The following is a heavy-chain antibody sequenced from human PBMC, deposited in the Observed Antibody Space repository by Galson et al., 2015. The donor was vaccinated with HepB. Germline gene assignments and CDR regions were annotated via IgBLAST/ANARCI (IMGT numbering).Heavy chain of an antibody. CDR1: GFIFKHYA. CDR2: ITFGGGTT. D-gene: IGHD3-3*01. CDR3: AKLPYSVSYYEDAQYYFDN. Sequence: SLRLSCAASGFIFKHYAVGWVRQAPGKWLEWVSVITFGGGTTYYADSVKGRFTLSRDNSKKTLFLQMSSLRAEDTAVYYCAKLPYSVSYYEDAQYYFDNWGQGTLVTVSS. V-gene: IGHV3-23*01. J-gene: IGHJ4*02.